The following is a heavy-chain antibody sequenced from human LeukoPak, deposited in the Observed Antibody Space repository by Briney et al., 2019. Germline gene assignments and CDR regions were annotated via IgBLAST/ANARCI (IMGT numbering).Heavy chain of an antibody. CDR1: GYTFTGYY. Sequence: ASVKVSCKASGYTFTGYYMHWVRQAPGQGLEWMGWINPNSGGTNYAQKFQGWVTMTRDTSISTAYMELSRLRSDDTAVYYCARERVGDSSSLHPAYYYYGMDVWGQGTTVTVSS. CDR2: INPNSGGT. V-gene: IGHV1-2*04. J-gene: IGHJ6*02. CDR3: ARERVGDSSSLHPAYYYYGMDV. D-gene: IGHD6-6*01.